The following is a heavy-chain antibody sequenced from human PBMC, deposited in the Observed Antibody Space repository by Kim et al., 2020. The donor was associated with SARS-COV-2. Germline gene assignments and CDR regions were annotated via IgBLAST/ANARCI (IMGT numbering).Heavy chain of an antibody. CDR2: ISSSSSYI. Sequence: GGSLRLSCAASGFTFSSYSMNWVRQAPGKGLAWVSSISSSSSYIYYADSVKGRFTISRDNAKNSLYLQMNSLRAEDTAVYYCASDTAMNYYYYYGMDVWGQGTTVTVSS. J-gene: IGHJ6*02. V-gene: IGHV3-21*01. D-gene: IGHD5-18*01. CDR1: GFTFSSYS. CDR3: ASDTAMNYYYYYGMDV.